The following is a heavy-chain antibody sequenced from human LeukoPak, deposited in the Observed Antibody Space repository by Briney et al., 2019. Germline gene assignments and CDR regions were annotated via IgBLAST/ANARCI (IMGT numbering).Heavy chain of an antibody. CDR3: SIRSAERDYIVLDY. D-gene: IGHD4-11*01. CDR2: IYPGYSDT. CDR1: GFRFTNYW. J-gene: IGHJ4*01. Sequence: ESLKISWKASGFRFTNYWIGWVRQVPGKGLEWMGIIYPGYSDTRYRPAFQGQVTIPAHQALSTAYLQLSKLKALDTAMLYCSIRSAERDYIVLDYWGLGTLVIGSS. V-gene: IGHV5-51*01.